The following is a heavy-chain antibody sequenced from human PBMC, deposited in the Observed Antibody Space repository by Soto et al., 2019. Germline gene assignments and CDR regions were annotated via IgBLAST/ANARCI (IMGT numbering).Heavy chain of an antibody. CDR2: IYSNGGT. Sequence: QVQLQASGPGLVKPSDTLSLTCTVSGDSIGTYNWGWIRQPPGKRLEWIGYIYSNGGTSYNPALKSRVTISADTSTKQFSLRLSSVTAADTAVYHCVRQGIGALHGLVDVWGQGTTVTVSS. V-gene: IGHV4-59*08. J-gene: IGHJ6*02. D-gene: IGHD1-26*01. CDR1: GDSIGTYN. CDR3: VRQGIGALHGLVDV.